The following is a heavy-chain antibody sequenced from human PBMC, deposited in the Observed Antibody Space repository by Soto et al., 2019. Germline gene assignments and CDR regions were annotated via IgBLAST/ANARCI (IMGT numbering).Heavy chain of an antibody. CDR2: VYYSGST. CDR3: ARDSSSWHDAFDI. CDR1: GGSISSYS. D-gene: IGHD6-13*01. J-gene: IGHJ3*02. V-gene: IGHV4-59*01. Sequence: SETLSLTCTVSGGSISSYSWSWIRQPPGKGLEWIGYVYYSGSTNYHPSLKSRVTISIDTSKNQFSLKMSSVTAADTAVYYCARDSSSWHDAFDIWGQGTMVTVSS.